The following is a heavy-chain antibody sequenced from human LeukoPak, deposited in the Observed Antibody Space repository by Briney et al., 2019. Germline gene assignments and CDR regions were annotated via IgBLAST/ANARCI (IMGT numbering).Heavy chain of an antibody. D-gene: IGHD3-16*01. V-gene: IGHV3-30-3*01. CDR2: MSYDGNNK. CDR3: ARTSGVRVQLWTELNY. Sequence: GSLRLSCVGSRFTFSHYSMHWVRQAPGKGLEWVAVMSYDGNNKYYADSVKGRFTVSRDNSKNTLYLQMNSLRVEDMAVYYCARTSGVRVQLWTELNYWGQGTLVTVSS. CDR1: RFTFSHYS. J-gene: IGHJ4*02.